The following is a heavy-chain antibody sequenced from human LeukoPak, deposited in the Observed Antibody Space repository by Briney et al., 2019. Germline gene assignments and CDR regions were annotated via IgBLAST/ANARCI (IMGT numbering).Heavy chain of an antibody. CDR3: ARVWTFDFWSGYYKPDAFDI. CDR2: ISSSGSTI. V-gene: IGHV3-11*04. CDR1: GSTFSDYY. D-gene: IGHD3-3*01. Sequence: PGGSLRLSCAASGSTFSDYYMSWIRQAPGKGLEWVSYISSSGSTIYYADSVKGRFTISRDNAKNSLYLQMNSLRAEDTAVYYCARVWTFDFWSGYYKPDAFDIWGQGTMVTVSS. J-gene: IGHJ3*02.